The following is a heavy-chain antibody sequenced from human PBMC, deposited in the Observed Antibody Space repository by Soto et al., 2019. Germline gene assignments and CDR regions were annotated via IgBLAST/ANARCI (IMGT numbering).Heavy chain of an antibody. J-gene: IGHJ6*04. D-gene: IGHD6-19*01. CDR3: ARDRGTVAGTLGYYYYGMDV. CDR2: ISSSSSYI. Sequence: GGSLRLSCAASGFTFSSYSMNWVRQAPGKGLEWVSSISSSSSYIYYADSVKGRFTISRDNAKNSLYLQMNSLRAEDTAVYYCARDRGTVAGTLGYYYYGMDVWGKGTTVTVSS. CDR1: GFTFSSYS. V-gene: IGHV3-21*01.